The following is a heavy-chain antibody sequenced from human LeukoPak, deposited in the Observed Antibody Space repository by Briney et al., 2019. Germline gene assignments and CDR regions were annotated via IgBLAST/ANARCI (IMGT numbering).Heavy chain of an antibody. Sequence: PGRSLRLSCAASGFPFTVYAMHWVRQAPGKGLEWVALIWYDGSNKYYADSVKGRFTISRDNSKNTLSLQMNSMRADDTAVYYCVRGPLDNACDVWGQGTMVTVSS. V-gene: IGHV3-33*01. CDR3: VRGPLDNACDV. CDR1: GFPFTVYA. J-gene: IGHJ3*01. CDR2: IWYDGSNK.